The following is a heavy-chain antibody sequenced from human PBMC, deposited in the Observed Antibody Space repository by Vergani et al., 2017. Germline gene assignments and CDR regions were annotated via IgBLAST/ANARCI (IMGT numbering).Heavy chain of an antibody. CDR3: ARLYGDYLGVGTNGGYYFDY. D-gene: IGHD4-17*01. V-gene: IGHV4-39*01. Sequence: QLQLQESGPGLVKPSETLSLTCTVSGGSISSSSYYWGWIRQPPGKGLEWIGSIYYSGSTYYNPSLKSRVTISVDTSKNQFSLKLSSVTAADTAVYYCARLYGDYLGVGTNGGYYFDYWGQGTLVTVSS. J-gene: IGHJ4*02. CDR2: IYYSGST. CDR1: GGSISSSSYY.